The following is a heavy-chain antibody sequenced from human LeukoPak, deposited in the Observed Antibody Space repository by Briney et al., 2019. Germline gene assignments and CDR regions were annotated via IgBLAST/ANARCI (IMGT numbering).Heavy chain of an antibody. CDR3: ARDLTEDYGDYYYYYGMDV. CDR1: GGSFSGYY. V-gene: IGHV4-34*09. Sequence: PSETLSLTCAVYGGSFSGYYWSWIRQPPGKGLEWIGYIYYSGSTYYNPSLKSRVTISVDTSKNQFSLKLSSVTAADTAVYYCARDLTEDYGDYYYYYGMDVWGQGTTVTVSS. J-gene: IGHJ6*02. D-gene: IGHD4-17*01. CDR2: IYYSGST.